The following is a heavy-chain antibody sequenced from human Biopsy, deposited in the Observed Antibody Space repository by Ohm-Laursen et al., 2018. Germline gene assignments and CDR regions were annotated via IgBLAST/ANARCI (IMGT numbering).Heavy chain of an antibody. CDR1: GFSLSDPRVG. V-gene: IGHV2-26*01. CDR3: AHYYDLLTKYCYFDY. Sequence: TQTLTLTCTVSGFSLSDPRVGVSWIRQPPGKALEWLGHIVSNDETSYSTSLKSRLTISKDTSKSQAILTMTNMDPVDTATYYCAHYYDLLTKYCYFDYWGQGTLVTVSS. J-gene: IGHJ4*02. CDR2: IVSNDET. D-gene: IGHD3-9*01.